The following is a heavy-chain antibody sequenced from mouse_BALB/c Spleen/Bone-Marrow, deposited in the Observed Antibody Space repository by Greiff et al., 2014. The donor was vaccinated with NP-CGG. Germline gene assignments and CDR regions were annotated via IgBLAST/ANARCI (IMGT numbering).Heavy chain of an antibody. Sequence: VQLVESGAELMEPGASVKISCKATGYTFSSYWIEWVNQRPGHGPEWIGEILPGSGTTHYNEKFKDKATFTADTSSNTAYMQLSSLTSEDSAVYYCARGGYDTSIFAYWGQGTLVTVSA. D-gene: IGHD2-3*01. CDR1: GYTFSSYW. V-gene: IGHV1-9*01. J-gene: IGHJ3*01. CDR2: ILPGSGTT. CDR3: ARGGYDTSIFAY.